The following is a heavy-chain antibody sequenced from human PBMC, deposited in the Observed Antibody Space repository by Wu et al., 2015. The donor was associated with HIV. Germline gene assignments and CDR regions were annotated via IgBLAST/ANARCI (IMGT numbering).Heavy chain of an antibody. D-gene: IGHD5-18*01. CDR1: EPPSAAML. CDR2: LIPMYGTA. J-gene: IGHJ4*02. V-gene: IGHV1-69*13. CDR3: VGGGGRTSMDPFDF. Sequence: QVQLLQSGAEVKNPGSSVKVSCKASEPPSAAMLSVGCDRPLDRGLSGWEGLIPMYGTANYAQKFQGRVTITADESTSTAYMDVSSLRSDDTAVYYCVGGGGRTSMDPFDFWGQGTLVTVSS.